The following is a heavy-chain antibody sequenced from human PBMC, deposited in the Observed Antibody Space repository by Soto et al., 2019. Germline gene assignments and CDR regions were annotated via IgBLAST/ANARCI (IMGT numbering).Heavy chain of an antibody. CDR1: GGSLSGYH. D-gene: IGHD6-25*01. J-gene: IGHJ6*02. CDR2: VKPSGGA. CDR3: ARAGGSYDYSMDV. Sequence: SETLSLTCAVYGGSLSGYHWSWIRQPPGKGLEWIGEVKPSGGAKYNPSLKSRVIISQDPSKNQLSLKVSPVTAADTAVYYCARAGGSYDYSMDVWGQGTTVTSP. V-gene: IGHV4-34*01.